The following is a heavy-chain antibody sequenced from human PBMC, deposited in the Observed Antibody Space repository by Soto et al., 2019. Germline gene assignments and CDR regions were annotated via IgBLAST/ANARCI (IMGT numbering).Heavy chain of an antibody. Sequence: PSETLSLTCTVSGGSISSYYWNWIRQSPGKGLEWIGYMYYSGSTKYNPSLKSRVTISVDTSKNQFSLNLRSVTAADTAVYYCARVRQLVGYFYYYMDVWGKGTTVTVSS. D-gene: IGHD6-6*01. CDR1: GGSISSYY. J-gene: IGHJ6*03. V-gene: IGHV4-59*01. CDR2: MYYSGST. CDR3: ARVRQLVGYFYYYMDV.